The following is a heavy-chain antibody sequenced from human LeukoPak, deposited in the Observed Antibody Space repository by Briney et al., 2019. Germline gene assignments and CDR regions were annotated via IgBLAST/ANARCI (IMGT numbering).Heavy chain of an antibody. J-gene: IGHJ4*02. CDR1: GFTFSSYA. D-gene: IGHD2-15*01. V-gene: IGHV3-23*01. CDR2: ISGSGGST. Sequence: RAGGSLRLSCAASGFTFSSYAMSWVRQAPGKGLEWVSAISGSGGSTYYADSVKGRFTISRDNSKNTLYLQMNSLRAEDTAVYYCAILNIVMVVAATPFDYWGQGTLATVSS. CDR3: AILNIVMVVAATPFDY.